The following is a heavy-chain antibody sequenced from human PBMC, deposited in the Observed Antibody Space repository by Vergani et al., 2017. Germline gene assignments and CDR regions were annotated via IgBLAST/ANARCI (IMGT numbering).Heavy chain of an antibody. D-gene: IGHD2-2*01. CDR1: GFTFSSYA. J-gene: IGHJ5*02. V-gene: IGHV3-23*01. CDR2: ISGSGDST. Sequence: EVQLLESGGGLVQPGGSLRLSCAASGFTFSSYAMSWVRQAPGKGLEWVSAISGSGDSTYYADSVKGRFTISRDNSKNTLYLQMNSLRAEDTAVYYCAKMISAVPAARAANWFDPWGQGTLVTVSS. CDR3: AKMISAVPAARAANWFDP.